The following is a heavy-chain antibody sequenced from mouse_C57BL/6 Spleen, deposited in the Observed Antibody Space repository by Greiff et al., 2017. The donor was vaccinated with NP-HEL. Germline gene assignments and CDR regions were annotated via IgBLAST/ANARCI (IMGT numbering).Heavy chain of an antibody. Sequence: DVHLVESGGGLVKPGGSLKLSCAASGFTFSDYGMHWVRQAPEKGLEWVAYISSGSSTIYYADTVKGRFTISRDNAKNTLFLQMTSLRSEDTAMYYCARDYDYAYYYAMDYWGQGTSVTVSS. D-gene: IGHD2-4*01. CDR3: ARDYDYAYYYAMDY. V-gene: IGHV5-17*01. J-gene: IGHJ4*01. CDR1: GFTFSDYG. CDR2: ISSGSSTI.